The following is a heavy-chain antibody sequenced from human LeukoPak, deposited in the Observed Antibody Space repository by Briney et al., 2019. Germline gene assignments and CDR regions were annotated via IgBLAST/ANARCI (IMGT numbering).Heavy chain of an antibody. D-gene: IGHD6-25*01. Sequence: GGTLRLSCAASGITFSSYGMSWVRQAPGKGLVWVSRINSDGSTTSYADSVKGRFTISRDNAKNTLYLQMNSLRAEDTAVYYCARVGARLGAFDIWGQGTMVTVSS. CDR1: GITFSSYG. CDR3: ARVGARLGAFDI. J-gene: IGHJ3*02. V-gene: IGHV3-74*01. CDR2: INSDGSTT.